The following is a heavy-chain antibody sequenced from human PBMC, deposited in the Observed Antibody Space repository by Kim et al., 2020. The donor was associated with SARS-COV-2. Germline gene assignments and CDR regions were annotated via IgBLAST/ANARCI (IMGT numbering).Heavy chain of an antibody. D-gene: IGHD7-27*01. V-gene: IGHV3-33*01. CDR3: ARDSCGTGLSCYFDY. Sequence: GGSLRLSCAASGFTFSSYGMHWVRQAPGKGLEWVAVIWYDGSNKYYADSVKGRFTISRDNSKNTLYLQMNSLRAEDTAVYYCARDSCGTGLSCYFDYWGQGTLVTVSS. CDR1: GFTFSSYG. CDR2: IWYDGSNK. J-gene: IGHJ4*02.